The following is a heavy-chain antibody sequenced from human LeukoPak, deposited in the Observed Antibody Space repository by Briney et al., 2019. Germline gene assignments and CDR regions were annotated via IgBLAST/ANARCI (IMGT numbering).Heavy chain of an antibody. V-gene: IGHV1-69*06. CDR3: ARTRSSSSSWYGQFDY. Sequence: SVKVSCKASGGTFSTFTINWVRQAPGQGLEWMGGIIPIFGTANYAQKFQGRVTITADKSTSTAYMELSSLRSEDTAVYYCARTRSSSSSWYGQFDYWGQGTLVTVSS. J-gene: IGHJ4*02. D-gene: IGHD6-13*01. CDR2: IIPIFGTA. CDR1: GGTFSTFT.